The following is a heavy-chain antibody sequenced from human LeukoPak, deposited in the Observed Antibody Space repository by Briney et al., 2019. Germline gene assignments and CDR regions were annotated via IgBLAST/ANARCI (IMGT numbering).Heavy chain of an antibody. V-gene: IGHV7-4-1*02. CDR3: ARDYRFGARRGYSGYDLDY. Sequence: ASVKVSCKASGYTFTTYAMNWLRQAPGQGLEWMGWINTNTRNPTYAQGFTGRFVFSLDTSVSTAYLQISSLKAEDTAVYYCARDYRFGARRGYSGYDLDYWGQGTLVTVSS. D-gene: IGHD5-12*01. CDR2: INTNTRNP. J-gene: IGHJ4*02. CDR1: GYTFTTYA.